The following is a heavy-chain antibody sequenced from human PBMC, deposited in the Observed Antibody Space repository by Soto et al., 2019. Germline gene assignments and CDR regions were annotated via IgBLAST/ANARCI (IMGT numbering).Heavy chain of an antibody. CDR3: ARLRLGYYDSSGYYSPPGY. D-gene: IGHD3-22*01. Sequence: QVQLVQSGAEVKKPGASVKVSCKASGYTFTSYGISWVRQAPGQGLEWMGWISAYNGNTNYAQKLQGRVTMTTDTSTSTAYMEMGSLRSDDTAVYYCARLRLGYYDSSGYYSPPGYWGQGTLVTVSS. V-gene: IGHV1-18*01. CDR1: GYTFTSYG. J-gene: IGHJ4*02. CDR2: ISAYNGNT.